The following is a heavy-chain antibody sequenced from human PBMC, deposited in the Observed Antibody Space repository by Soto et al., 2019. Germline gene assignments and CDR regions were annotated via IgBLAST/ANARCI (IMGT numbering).Heavy chain of an antibody. CDR1: GFTFSRYR. Sequence: PGGSLRLSCAASGFTFSRYRMYWVRQAPGKGLEWVSSISSRSSFMYYADSVRGRFTVSRDNAKNSLYLHMNSLRAEDTAVYYCARAFSVYDSEHQLDLNWFDPWGQGTLVTVSS. D-gene: IGHD5-12*01. CDR2: ISSRSSFM. J-gene: IGHJ5*02. CDR3: ARAFSVYDSEHQLDLNWFDP. V-gene: IGHV3-21*01.